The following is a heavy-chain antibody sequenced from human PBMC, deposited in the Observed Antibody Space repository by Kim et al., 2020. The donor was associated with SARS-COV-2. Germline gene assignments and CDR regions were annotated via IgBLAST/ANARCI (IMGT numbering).Heavy chain of an antibody. CDR3: VRGMGSTTRCPGCYYYGLDV. J-gene: IGHJ6*02. CDR2: INWNGIST. V-gene: IGHV3-20*04. Sequence: GGSLRLSCAASGFNFEEYGMSWVRQVPGKGLEWVCGINWNGISTGYADSLKGRFYISRDNDKNSLYLQMSSLRADDTALYYCVRGMGSTTRCPGCYYYGLDVWGQGTKVTVSS. D-gene: IGHD2-2*01. CDR1: GFNFEEYG.